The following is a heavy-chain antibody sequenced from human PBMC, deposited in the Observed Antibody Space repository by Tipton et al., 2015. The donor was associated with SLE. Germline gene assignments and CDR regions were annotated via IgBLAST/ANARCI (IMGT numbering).Heavy chain of an antibody. CDR3: GTTSTDYGMDV. V-gene: IGHV3-74*03. CDR1: EFIFNNYF. CDR2: IHFDGTTT. J-gene: IGHJ6*02. D-gene: IGHD2-8*02. Sequence: SLRLSCVVSEFIFNNYFIHWVRQPPGKGLEWVSRIHFDGTTTKYADSVKGRFTFSRDNAKKTIFLQMDNLRSEDTAVYYCGTTSTDYGMDVWGQGTTVTVSS.